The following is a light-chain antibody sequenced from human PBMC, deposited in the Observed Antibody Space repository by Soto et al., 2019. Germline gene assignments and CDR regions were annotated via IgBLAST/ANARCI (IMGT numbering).Light chain of an antibody. CDR1: QSVNIY. J-gene: IGKJ1*01. CDR2: DAS. V-gene: IGKV3D-15*01. CDR3: QQYNTSPPWP. Sequence: EIGLTKKPTTRSFSPRQRATRSCGASQSVNIYLAWYQQKPGQAPRLLIYDASNRATGIPARFSGSGSGTDFTLTISSPQYEDYAVHSRQQYNTSPPWPFREGTKVDVK.